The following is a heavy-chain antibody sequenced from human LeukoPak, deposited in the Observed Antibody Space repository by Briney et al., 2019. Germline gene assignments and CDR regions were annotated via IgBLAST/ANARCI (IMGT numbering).Heavy chain of an antibody. Sequence: SVKVSCKASGGTFNTFAISWVRQAPGQGLEWMGGIIPMFGTANYAQKFQGRVTITTDESRSTVYMELSSLRSEDTAVYYCARLCNSASCPFVYWGQGTLVTVS. J-gene: IGHJ4*02. V-gene: IGHV1-69*05. CDR2: IIPMFGTA. CDR3: ARLCNSASCPFVY. D-gene: IGHD2-2*01. CDR1: GGTFNTFA.